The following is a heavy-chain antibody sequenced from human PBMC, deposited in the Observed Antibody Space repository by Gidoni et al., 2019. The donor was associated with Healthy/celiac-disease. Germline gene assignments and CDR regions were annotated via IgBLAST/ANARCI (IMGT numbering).Heavy chain of an antibody. J-gene: IGHJ6*03. V-gene: IGHV3-21*01. D-gene: IGHD3-16*02. CDR1: GFPFSSYS. CDR3: ARDYDYVWGSYRPLLGYYYYMDV. Sequence: EVQLVESGGGLVKPGGSLRLSCAASGFPFSSYSMNWVRQAPGKGLEWVSSISSSSSYIYYADSVKGRFTISRDNAKNSLYLQMNSLRAEDTAVYYCARDYDYVWGSYRPLLGYYYYMDVWGKGTTVTVSS. CDR2: ISSSSSYI.